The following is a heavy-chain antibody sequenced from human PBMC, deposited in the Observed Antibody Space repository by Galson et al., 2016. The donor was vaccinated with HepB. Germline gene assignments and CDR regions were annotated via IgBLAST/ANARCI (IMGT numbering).Heavy chain of an antibody. D-gene: IGHD1-26*01. Sequence: CAISGDSVSNNKAAWIWIKQSPLRGLEWLGRTYYRSNWNNDYAVSVRSRITINADPSKNQVSLQLNSVTPEDTAVYYCARAVELDRSMRVWGQGTTVTVS. V-gene: IGHV6-1*01. CDR1: GDSVSNNKAA. CDR3: ARAVELDRSMRV. J-gene: IGHJ6*02. CDR2: TYYRSNWNN.